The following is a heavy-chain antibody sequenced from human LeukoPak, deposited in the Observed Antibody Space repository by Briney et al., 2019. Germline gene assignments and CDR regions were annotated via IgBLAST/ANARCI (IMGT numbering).Heavy chain of an antibody. D-gene: IGHD6-13*01. V-gene: IGHV3-48*04. CDR2: ISSGSSTI. Sequence: PGGFLRLSCAASGFTFSSYSMNWVRQAPGKGLEWVAYISSGSSTIYYADSVKGRFTISRDDAKNSLYLQMNSLRADDTAVYYCARYSYSTSWYYGYWGQGTLVTVSS. CDR3: ARYSYSTSWYYGY. J-gene: IGHJ4*01. CDR1: GFTFSSYS.